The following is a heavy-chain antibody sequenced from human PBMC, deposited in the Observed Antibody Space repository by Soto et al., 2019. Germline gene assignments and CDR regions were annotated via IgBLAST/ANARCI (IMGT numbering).Heavy chain of an antibody. Sequence: QVQLVQSGAEVKKLGSSVKVSCKDSGGTFSSYPISWVRQAPGQGLEWMGRIIRILDITDYAQRLQGRVTITADKSTSTAYMELSSLSSDDTAVYYCARPTSTGTTSGYYFDYWGQGTLVTVSS. D-gene: IGHD1-7*01. CDR1: GGTFSSYP. J-gene: IGHJ4*02. CDR2: IIRILDIT. CDR3: ARPTSTGTTSGYYFDY. V-gene: IGHV1-69*02.